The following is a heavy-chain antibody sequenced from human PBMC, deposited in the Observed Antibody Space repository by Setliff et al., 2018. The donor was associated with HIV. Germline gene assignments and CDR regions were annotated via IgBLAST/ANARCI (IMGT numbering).Heavy chain of an antibody. Sequence: TLSLTCAISGDFVSSDRAAWNWIRQSPGKGLEWIGYIGYNGDTSYNPSLNSRVTLSVDRSKNQFSLKLSSVSAADTAVYFCARWGASGGRPDWHAFDMWGQGTMVTVSS. CDR3: ARWGASGGRPDWHAFDM. J-gene: IGHJ3*02. V-gene: IGHV4-61*01. CDR2: IGYNGDT. D-gene: IGHD2-15*01. CDR1: GDFVSSDRAA.